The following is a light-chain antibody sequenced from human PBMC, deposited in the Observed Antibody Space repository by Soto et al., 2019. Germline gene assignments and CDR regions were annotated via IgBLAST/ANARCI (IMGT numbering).Light chain of an antibody. CDR2: CNS. CDR1: SSNIGAGYD. V-gene: IGLV1-40*01. CDR3: QSYDSSLSGYV. Sequence: QSVVTQPPSVSGAPGQRVTISCTGSSSNIGAGYDVHWYQQLPGTAPKLLIYCNSNRPSGVPDRFSGSKSGTSASLAITGLQAEDEADYYCQSYDSSLSGYVFGTGTKLTVL. J-gene: IGLJ1*01.